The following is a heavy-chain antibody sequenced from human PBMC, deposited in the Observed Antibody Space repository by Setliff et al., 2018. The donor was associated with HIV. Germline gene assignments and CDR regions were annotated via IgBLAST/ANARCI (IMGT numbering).Heavy chain of an antibody. V-gene: IGHV4-38-2*01. CDR1: GSSISNGYY. J-gene: IGHJ3*02. CDR2: IYHSGST. CDR3: ARRNSGWYDAFDI. D-gene: IGHD6-19*01. Sequence: PSETLSLTCAVSGSSISNGYYWGWIRQPPGKGLEWIGSIYHSGSTYYNPSLKSRVTISVDTSKNQFSRKLSSVTAADTAVYHCARRNSGWYDAFDIWG.